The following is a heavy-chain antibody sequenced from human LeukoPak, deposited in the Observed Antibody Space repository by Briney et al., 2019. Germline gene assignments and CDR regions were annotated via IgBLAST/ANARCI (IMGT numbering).Heavy chain of an antibody. Sequence: ASVKVSCKASGYTFTSYGISWVRQAPGQGLQWMGWINTYNANTNYAQKFQGRVTMTTDTSTSTAYMELRSLRSDDTAVYYCAREEKPYDSSGYYSYWGQGTLVTVSS. D-gene: IGHD3-22*01. CDR2: INTYNANT. CDR1: GYTFTSYG. CDR3: AREEKPYDSSGYYSY. J-gene: IGHJ4*02. V-gene: IGHV1-18*01.